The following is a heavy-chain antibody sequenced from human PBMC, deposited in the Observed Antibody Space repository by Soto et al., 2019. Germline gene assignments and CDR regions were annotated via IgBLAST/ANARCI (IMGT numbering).Heavy chain of an antibody. J-gene: IGHJ5*02. CDR3: ASLLVYGDSTPP. Sequence: GESLKISCKGSGYSSTSYWISWVRQMPGKGLEWMGRIDPSDSYTNYSPSFQGHVTISADKSISTAYLQWSSLKASDTAMYYCASLLVYGDSTPPWGQGTLVTVSS. V-gene: IGHV5-10-1*01. D-gene: IGHD4-17*01. CDR2: IDPSDSYT. CDR1: GYSSTSYW.